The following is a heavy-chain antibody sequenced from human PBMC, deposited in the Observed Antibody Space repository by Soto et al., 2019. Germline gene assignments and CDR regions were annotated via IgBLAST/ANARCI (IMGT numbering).Heavy chain of an antibody. V-gene: IGHV3-23*01. J-gene: IGHJ4*02. CDR2: MSTSGGT. D-gene: IGHD6-19*01. CDR1: GFTFSTHD. CDR3: AKGLDTGLYFLDH. Sequence: QLLESGGGLVQPGGSLRLSCAASGFTFSTHDMSWVSQAPGKGLEWVSTMSTSGGTYYADSVKGRFTISRDNSKNTLFLQMNSLRAEETAVYYCAKGLDTGLYFLDHWGQGTLVTVSS.